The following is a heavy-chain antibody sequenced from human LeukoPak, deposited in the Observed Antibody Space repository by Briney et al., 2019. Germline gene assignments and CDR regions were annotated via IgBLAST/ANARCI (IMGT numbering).Heavy chain of an antibody. CDR1: GFTFSSYA. Sequence: GGSLRLSCAASGFTFSSYAMSWVRQAPGKGLEWVSAISGSGGSTYYADSVKGLFTISRDNSKNTLYLQMNSLRAEDTAVYYCAKRPIWSGYYYYDYWGQGTLVTVSS. CDR2: ISGSGGST. V-gene: IGHV3-23*01. CDR3: AKRPIWSGYYYYDY. D-gene: IGHD3-3*01. J-gene: IGHJ4*02.